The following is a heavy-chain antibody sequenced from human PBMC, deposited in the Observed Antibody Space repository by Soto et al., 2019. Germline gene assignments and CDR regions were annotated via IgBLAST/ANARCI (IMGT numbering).Heavy chain of an antibody. CDR1: EFSFSTRW. CDR3: AGGSGWTSDS. CDR2: IKQDGGEK. D-gene: IGHD6-19*01. J-gene: IGHJ4*02. V-gene: IGHV3-7*05. Sequence: EVQLVESGGTLVPPGGSLRLSCAGSEFSFSTRWMTWVRQAPGKGLEWVANIKQDGGEKNYLESVRGRFTISSDSAKKSLYLEMNSLRAEDTAVYYCAGGSGWTSDSWGQGTLVTVSS.